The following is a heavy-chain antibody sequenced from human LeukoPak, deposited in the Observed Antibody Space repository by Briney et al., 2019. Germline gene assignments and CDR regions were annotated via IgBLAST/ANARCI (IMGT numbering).Heavy chain of an antibody. V-gene: IGHV1-46*01. CDR3: ARGGVVAAPRTYYYGMDV. D-gene: IGHD2-15*01. J-gene: IGHJ6*02. CDR1: GYTFTSYY. CDR2: INPSGGST. Sequence: ASVKVSCKASGYTFTSYYMHWVRQAPGQGLEWMGIINPSGGSTSYAQKFQGRVTMTRDTSTSTVYMELSSLRSEDTAVYYCARGGVVAAPRTYYYGMDVWGQGTTVTVSS.